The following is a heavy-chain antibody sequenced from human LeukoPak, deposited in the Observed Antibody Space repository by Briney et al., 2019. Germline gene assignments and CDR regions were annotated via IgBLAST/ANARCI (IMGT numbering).Heavy chain of an antibody. D-gene: IGHD1-26*01. Sequence: PGGSLRLSCAASGFTFSDNYMTWVHQAPGKGLEWLSYISGNGGVIQYADSVKGRFTISRDNAKNSLYLQMNSLRAEDTAVYYCARVGATSYYYYYYMDVWGKGTTVTVSS. CDR2: ISGNGGVI. V-gene: IGHV3-11*04. CDR1: GFTFSDNY. CDR3: ARVGATSYYYYYYMDV. J-gene: IGHJ6*03.